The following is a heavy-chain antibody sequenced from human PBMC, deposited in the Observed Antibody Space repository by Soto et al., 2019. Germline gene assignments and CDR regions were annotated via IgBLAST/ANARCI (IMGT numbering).Heavy chain of an antibody. CDR1: GGTFSSYA. Sequence: GASVKVSCKASGGTFSSYAISWVRQAPGQGLEWMGGIIPIFGTANYAQKFQGRVTITADESTSTAYMELSSLRSEDTAVYYCARGEAAAGKGGYYYYGMDVWGQGTTVTVSS. CDR2: IIPIFGTA. J-gene: IGHJ6*02. D-gene: IGHD6-13*01. V-gene: IGHV1-69*13. CDR3: ARGEAAAGKGGYYYYGMDV.